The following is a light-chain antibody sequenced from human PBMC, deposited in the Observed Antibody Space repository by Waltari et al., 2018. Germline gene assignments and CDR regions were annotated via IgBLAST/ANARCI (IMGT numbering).Light chain of an antibody. V-gene: IGLV1-51*01. CDR1: SSNLGNNY. J-gene: IGLJ3*02. CDR3: VTWDGSLSAL. Sequence: QSVLTQPPSVSAAPGQKVTISCSVRSSNLGNNYVSWYQQLPGTAPKHLIYDNNKRPSGIPDRFSGSQSGTSATLGITGLQTGDEADYYCVTWDGSLSALFGGGTKLTVL. CDR2: DNN.